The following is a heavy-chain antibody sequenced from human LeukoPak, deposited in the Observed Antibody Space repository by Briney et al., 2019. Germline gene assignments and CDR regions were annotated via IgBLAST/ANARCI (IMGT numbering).Heavy chain of an antibody. CDR3: ASRLWFGELFTDY. D-gene: IGHD3-10*01. CDR1: GYSFTSYW. CDR2: IDPSDSYT. Sequence: GESPKISCKGSGYSFTSYWISWVRQMPGKGLEWMGRIDPSDSYTNYSPSFQGHVTISADKSISTAYLQWSSLKASDTAMYYCASRLWFGELFTDYWGQGTLVTVSS. V-gene: IGHV5-10-1*01. J-gene: IGHJ4*02.